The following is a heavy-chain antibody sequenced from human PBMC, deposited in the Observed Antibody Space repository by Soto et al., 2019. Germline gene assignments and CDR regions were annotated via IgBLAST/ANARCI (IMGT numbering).Heavy chain of an antibody. CDR1: GFTFSSYS. CDR2: ISSSSSFI. V-gene: IGHV3-21*01. CDR3: ARVHYYDSSGFYL. D-gene: IGHD3-22*01. Sequence: GGSLRLSCAASGFTFSSYSMNWVRQAPGKGLEWVSSISSSSSFIYYGDSVKGRFTISRDNAKNSLYLQMNSLRAEDTATYYCARVHYYDSSGFYLWGQGTLVTVSS. J-gene: IGHJ4*02.